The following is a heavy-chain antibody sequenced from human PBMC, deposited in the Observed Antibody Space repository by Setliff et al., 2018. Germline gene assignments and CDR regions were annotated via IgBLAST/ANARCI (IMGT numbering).Heavy chain of an antibody. D-gene: IGHD6-13*01. J-gene: IGHJ6*03. CDR3: ARDTRMIAAAGTFGYYYYYMDV. CDR2: ISAYNGNT. V-gene: IGHV1-18*01. Sequence: ASVKVSCKASGYTFTSYGISWVRQAPGQGLEWMGWISAYNGNTNYAQKLQGRVTMTTDTSTSTAYMELRSLRADDTAVYYCARDTRMIAAAGTFGYYYYYMDVWGKGTTVTVSS. CDR1: GYTFTSYG.